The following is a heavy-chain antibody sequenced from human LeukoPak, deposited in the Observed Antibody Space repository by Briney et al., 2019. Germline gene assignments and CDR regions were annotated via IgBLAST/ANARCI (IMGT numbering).Heavy chain of an antibody. CDR1: GFTFSSYS. CDR3: ARDGHGSGFAG. V-gene: IGHV3-21*01. Sequence: GGPLRLSCAASGFTFSSYSMNWVRQAPGKGLEWVSSISSSSSYIYYADSVKGRFTISRDNAKNSLYLQMNSLRAEDTAVYYCARDGHGSGFAGWGQGTLVTVSS. J-gene: IGHJ4*02. D-gene: IGHD3-22*01. CDR2: ISSSSSYI.